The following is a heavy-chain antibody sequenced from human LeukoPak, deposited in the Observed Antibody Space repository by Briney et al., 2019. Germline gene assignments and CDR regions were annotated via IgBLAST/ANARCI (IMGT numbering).Heavy chain of an antibody. V-gene: IGHV3-7*04. J-gene: IGHJ4*02. CDR1: GFPFSSYW. CDR2: IKQDGSKK. D-gene: IGHD5-24*01. Sequence: GGSLRLSCVASGFPFSSYWMTWVRQAPGKGLEWVANIKQDGSKKSYVDSVEGRFAISRDNAKNSLYLQMNSLRAEDTAIYYCTRVGYIDEGIDYWGQGTLVTVSS. CDR3: TRVGYIDEGIDY.